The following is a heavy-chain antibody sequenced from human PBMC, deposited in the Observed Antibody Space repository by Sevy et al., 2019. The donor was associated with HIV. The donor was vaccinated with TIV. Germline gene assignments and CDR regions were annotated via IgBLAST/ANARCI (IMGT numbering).Heavy chain of an antibody. CDR2: LSSDNAGST. D-gene: IGHD3-9*01. CDR1: AFTFSNYA. J-gene: IGHJ5*02. CDR3: VKDRIETILWSKGDWFDP. Sequence: GGSLRLSCSASAFTFSNYAMHWVRQAPGKGLEYVSGLSSDNAGSTYYADSVNGRFTISRDNSKNTLYLQMSSLRTEDTGVYYCVKDRIETILWSKGDWFDPWGQGTLVTVSS. V-gene: IGHV3-64D*06.